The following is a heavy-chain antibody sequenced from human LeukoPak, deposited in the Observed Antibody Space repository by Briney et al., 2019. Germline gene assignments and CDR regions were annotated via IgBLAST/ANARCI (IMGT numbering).Heavy chain of an antibody. V-gene: IGHV1-18*04. CDR1: GYTFTGYY. CDR3: ARVRAYYDILTGYAYFDY. Sequence: ASVKVSCKTSGYTFTGYYMHWVRQAPGQGLEWMGWIRAYNGNTNYAQKLQGRVTMTTDTSTSTAYMELRSLRSDDTAVYYCARVRAYYDILTGYAYFDYWGQGTLVTVSS. J-gene: IGHJ4*02. D-gene: IGHD3-9*01. CDR2: IRAYNGNT.